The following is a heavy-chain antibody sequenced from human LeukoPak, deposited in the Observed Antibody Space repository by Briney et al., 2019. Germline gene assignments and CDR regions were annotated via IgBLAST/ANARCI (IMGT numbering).Heavy chain of an antibody. J-gene: IGHJ3*02. V-gene: IGHV3-30*02. Sequence: GGSLRLSCAASGFTFSSYSMNWVRQAPGKGLEWVAFIRYDASNKFNADSVKGRFTVSRDNSKNTLYLQMNSLRAEDTAVYYCARGRGGINAYDAFDIWGQGTMVTVSS. CDR1: GFTFSSYS. D-gene: IGHD3-16*01. CDR3: ARGRGGINAYDAFDI. CDR2: IRYDASNK.